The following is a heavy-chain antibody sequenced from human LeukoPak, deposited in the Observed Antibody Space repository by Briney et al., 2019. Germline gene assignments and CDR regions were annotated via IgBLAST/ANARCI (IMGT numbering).Heavy chain of an antibody. J-gene: IGHJ4*02. CDR1: GFTFSNYG. V-gene: IGHV3-33*01. CDR3: ARGTYYYDSSGYYLLDY. Sequence: GASLGPSCAASGFTFSNYGMHWVRPAPGKRLGRGAVIWYDGSNNYYADSVKGRFTISRDNSKNTLYLQMNSLRAEDTAVYYCARGTYYYDSSGYYLLDYWGQGTPVTVSS. D-gene: IGHD3-22*01. CDR2: IWYDGSNN.